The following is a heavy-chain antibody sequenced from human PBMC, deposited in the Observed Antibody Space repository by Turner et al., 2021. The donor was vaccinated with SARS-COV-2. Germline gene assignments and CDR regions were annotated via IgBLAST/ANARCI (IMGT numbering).Heavy chain of an antibody. CDR3: ARHSPELRGDYFDY. J-gene: IGHJ4*02. Sequence: QLQLQEPGPGLVKPSETLSLTCTVSGGSISSSSYYWGWIRQPPGKGLEWIGYIYYSGSTYYNPSLKSRVTISVDTSKNQFSLKLSSVTAADTAVYYCARHSPELRGDYFDYWGQGTLVTVSS. CDR1: GGSISSSSYY. V-gene: IGHV4-39*01. CDR2: IYYSGST. D-gene: IGHD1-26*01.